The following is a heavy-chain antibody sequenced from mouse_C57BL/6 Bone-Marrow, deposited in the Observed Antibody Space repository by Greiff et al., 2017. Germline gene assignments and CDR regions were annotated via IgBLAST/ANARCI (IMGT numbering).Heavy chain of an antibody. Sequence: QVQLKESGAELARPGASVKLSCKASGYTFTSYGISWVKQRTGQGLEWIGEIYPRSGNTYYNEKFKGKATLTADKSSSTAYMELRRLTSEDSAVYFCARGSHYGSSAWFAYWGQGTLVTVSA. J-gene: IGHJ3*01. CDR1: GYTFTSYG. D-gene: IGHD1-1*01. CDR2: IYPRSGNT. V-gene: IGHV1-81*01. CDR3: ARGSHYGSSAWFAY.